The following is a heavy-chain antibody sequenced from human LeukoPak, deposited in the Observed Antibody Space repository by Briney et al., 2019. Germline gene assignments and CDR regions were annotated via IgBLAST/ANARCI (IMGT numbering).Heavy chain of an antibody. CDR2: IYYSGST. Sequence: PSETLSLTCTVSGGSISSSSYYWGWIRQPPGKGLEWIGSIYYSGSTYYNPSLKSRVTISVDTSKNQFSLKLSSVTAADTAVYYCASPVRLTGHHWFDPWGQGTLVTVSS. J-gene: IGHJ5*02. D-gene: IGHD3-9*01. V-gene: IGHV4-39*01. CDR1: GGSISSSSYY. CDR3: ASPVRLTGHHWFDP.